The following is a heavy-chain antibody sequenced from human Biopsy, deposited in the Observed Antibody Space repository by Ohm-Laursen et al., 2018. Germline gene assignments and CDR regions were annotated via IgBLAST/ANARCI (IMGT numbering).Heavy chain of an antibody. Sequence: SDTLSLTCTVSGGSISDYFWSWIRQPPDKGLEWIGQIYTSGITNYNPSLKSRVTMSVDTSKNKFSLGVSSVTAADTAVYYCARDRDRRGWFDPWGQGTLVTVSS. CDR2: IYTSGIT. D-gene: IGHD1-14*01. CDR3: ARDRDRRGWFDP. CDR1: GGSISDYF. V-gene: IGHV4-4*07. J-gene: IGHJ5*02.